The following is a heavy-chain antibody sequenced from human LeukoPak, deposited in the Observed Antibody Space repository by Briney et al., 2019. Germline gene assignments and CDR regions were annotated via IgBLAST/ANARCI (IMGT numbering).Heavy chain of an antibody. CDR1: GFIFDDYA. V-gene: IGHV3-9*01. D-gene: IGHD6-13*01. CDR2: ISWNSGSI. Sequence: GRSLRLSCAASGFIFDDYAMHWVRQAPGKGLEWVSGISWNSGSIGYADSVKGRFTISRDNAKNSLYLQMNSLRAEDTALYYCAKGRQLDYYYYGMDVWGQGTTVTVSS. CDR3: AKGRQLDYYYYGMDV. J-gene: IGHJ6*02.